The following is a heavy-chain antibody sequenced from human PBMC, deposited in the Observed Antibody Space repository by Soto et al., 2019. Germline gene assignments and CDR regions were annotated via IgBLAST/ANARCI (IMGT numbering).Heavy chain of an antibody. D-gene: IGHD6-13*01. CDR3: ARRSIAAAGWSFDP. V-gene: IGHV4-31*03. CDR1: GGSISSGGYY. J-gene: IGHJ5*02. Sequence: QVQLQESGPGLVKPSQTLSLTCTVSGGSISSGGYYWSWIRQHPGKGLEWIGYIYYSGSTYYNPSLKMRVTIXVXTXXNQFSLKLSSGPAADTAVYYCARRSIAAAGWSFDPWGQGTLVTVSS. CDR2: IYYSGST.